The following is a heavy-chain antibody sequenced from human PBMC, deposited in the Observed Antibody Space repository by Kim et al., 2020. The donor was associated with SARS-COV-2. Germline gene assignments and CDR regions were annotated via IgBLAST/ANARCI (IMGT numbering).Heavy chain of an antibody. J-gene: IGHJ5*02. CDR3: ARGGPSWFDP. CDR2: TI. Sequence: TIYYADSGKGRFTISRDNAKNSLYLQMNSLRAEDTAVYYCARGGPSWFDPWGQGTLVTVSS. V-gene: IGHV3-48*03.